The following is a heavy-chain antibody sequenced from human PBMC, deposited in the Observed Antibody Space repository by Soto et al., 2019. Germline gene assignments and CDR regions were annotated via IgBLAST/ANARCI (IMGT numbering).Heavy chain of an antibody. D-gene: IGHD6-13*01. CDR2: IYYSGGT. Sequence: QVQLQESGPGLVKPSETLSLTCTVSGGSISNYYWCWIRQHPGKGLEWIGYIYYSGGTSYNPSLKSRITISVDTSKNPFSLKLSSVTAADTAVYYCARDSAAGTGDYDYWGQGILVTVSA. J-gene: IGHJ4*02. V-gene: IGHV4-59*01. CDR1: GGSISNYY. CDR3: ARDSAAGTGDYDY.